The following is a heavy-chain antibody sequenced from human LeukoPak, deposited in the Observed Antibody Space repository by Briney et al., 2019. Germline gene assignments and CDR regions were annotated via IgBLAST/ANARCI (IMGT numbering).Heavy chain of an antibody. CDR2: FSYSGST. CDR3: ARGLYWFDP. CDR1: GGSISSRPYY. V-gene: IGHV4-39*01. J-gene: IGHJ5*02. Sequence: SETLSPTCTVSGGSISSRPYYWGWIRQPPGKGLEWLGSFSYSGSTYYKPSLKSRVTISVDTSKNQFSLKLSSVTAADTAVYYCARGLYWFDPWGQGTLVTVSS.